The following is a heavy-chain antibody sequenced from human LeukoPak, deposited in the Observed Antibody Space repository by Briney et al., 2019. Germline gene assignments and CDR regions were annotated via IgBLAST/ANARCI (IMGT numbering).Heavy chain of an antibody. CDR1: GFTFSSYG. CDR3: AKDNGWLWYED. Sequence: GGSLRLSCAASGFTFSSYGMSWVRQAPGKGLEWVSAISGSGGITYYADSVKGRFTISRDNSKNTMFLEMISLTADDTAVYYCAKDNGWLWYEDWSQGIRVTVSS. V-gene: IGHV3-23*01. CDR2: ISGSGGIT. J-gene: IGHJ4*02. D-gene: IGHD5-18*01.